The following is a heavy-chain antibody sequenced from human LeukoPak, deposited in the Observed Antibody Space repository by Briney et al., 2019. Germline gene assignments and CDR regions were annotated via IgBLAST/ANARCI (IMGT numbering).Heavy chain of an antibody. CDR2: ISGDG. CDR3: AKDFGRNLGGPGY. D-gene: IGHD3-10*01. CDR1: GFTFSTYT. V-gene: IGHV3-23*01. Sequence: GGSLRLSCAASGFTFSTYTMAWVRQAPGGGLEWVSGISGDGYYAASVKGRFAISRDNSKSTLYLQMNSLRAEDTAVYYCAKDFGRNLGGPGYWGRGTRVTVSS. J-gene: IGHJ4*02.